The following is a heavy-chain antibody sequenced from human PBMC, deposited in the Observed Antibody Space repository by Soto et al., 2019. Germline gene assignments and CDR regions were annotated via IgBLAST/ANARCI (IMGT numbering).Heavy chain of an antibody. CDR2: IYYSGST. Sequence: SETLSLTCTVSGASISNHYWSWIRQPPGKGLEWIGYIYYSGSTNYNPSLKSRVTISEHTSQNQFSLKLSSVTAADTAVYYCARHYDFWSGYYPDWGQGTLVTVSS. J-gene: IGHJ4*02. V-gene: IGHV4-59*08. CDR1: GASISNHY. CDR3: ARHYDFWSGYYPD. D-gene: IGHD3-3*01.